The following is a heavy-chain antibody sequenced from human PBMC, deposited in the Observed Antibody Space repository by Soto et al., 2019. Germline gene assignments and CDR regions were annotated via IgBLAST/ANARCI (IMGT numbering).Heavy chain of an antibody. CDR2: INTGNGNT. CDR3: ARAVAVAADFDY. CDR1: GYTFTGYA. Sequence: ASVKVSCKASGYTFTGYAMHWVRQAPGQRLEWMGWINTGNGNTKYSQKFQGRVTITRDTSASTAYMELSSLRSEDTAVYYCARAVAVAADFDYWGQGTLVTVSS. D-gene: IGHD6-19*01. V-gene: IGHV1-3*04. J-gene: IGHJ4*02.